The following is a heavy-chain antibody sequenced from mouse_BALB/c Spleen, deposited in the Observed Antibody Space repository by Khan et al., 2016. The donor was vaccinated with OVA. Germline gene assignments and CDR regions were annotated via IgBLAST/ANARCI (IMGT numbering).Heavy chain of an antibody. Sequence: VQLQQSGPELVKPGASVKISCKASGYTFTDYNMPWMKQSPGESLEWIGYIFPYNGDIGHNQKFTNKATLTVDWSSSTAFMELRSLTSEDSAVFDGARERAYYGNYFDAWGQGTTLTVSS. V-gene: IGHV1S29*02. CDR3: ARERAYYGNYFDA. CDR1: GYTFTDYN. D-gene: IGHD2-10*01. CDR2: IFPYNGDI. J-gene: IGHJ2*01.